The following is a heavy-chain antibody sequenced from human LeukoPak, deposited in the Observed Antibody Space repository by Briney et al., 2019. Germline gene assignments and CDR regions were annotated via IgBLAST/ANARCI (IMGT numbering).Heavy chain of an antibody. CDR3: ARDWKADF. J-gene: IGHJ4*01. CDR1: GFTFSTYA. D-gene: IGHD1-1*01. CDR2: IDIYSTKT. V-gene: IGHV3-23*05. Sequence: GGSLRLSCATSGFTFSTYAMTWVRQAPGKGLEWVSAIDIYSTKTNYADSVKGRFTISRDNSKNTLYLQMNSLRGEDTAIYYCARDWKADFWGHGTLVTVSS.